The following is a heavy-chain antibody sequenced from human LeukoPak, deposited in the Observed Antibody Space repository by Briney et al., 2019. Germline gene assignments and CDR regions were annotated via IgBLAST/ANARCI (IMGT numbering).Heavy chain of an antibody. Sequence: PSETLSLTCTVSGGSISSSSYYWGWIRQPPGKGLEWIGSIYYSGSTYYNPSLKSRVTISVDTSKDQFSLKLRSVTAADTAVYYCARDRRMFDPWGQGTLVTVSS. CDR1: GGSISSSSYY. V-gene: IGHV4-39*02. CDR3: ARDRRMFDP. J-gene: IGHJ5*02. CDR2: IYYSGST.